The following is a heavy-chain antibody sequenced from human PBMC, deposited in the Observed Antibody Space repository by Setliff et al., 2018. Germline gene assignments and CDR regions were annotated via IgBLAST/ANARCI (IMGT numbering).Heavy chain of an antibody. D-gene: IGHD3-22*01. CDR3: ARYDSSGYSENYYFDY. Sequence: PSETLSLTCTVSGGSISTTDYYWGWIRQPPGKGLEWIECVYYSGNTYYSPSLKSRVTMFVDTSKNQFSLMLYSVTAADTAIYYCARYDSSGYSENYYFDYWGQGTLFTVSS. J-gene: IGHJ4*02. CDR1: GGSISTTDYY. V-gene: IGHV4-39*07. CDR2: VYYSGNT.